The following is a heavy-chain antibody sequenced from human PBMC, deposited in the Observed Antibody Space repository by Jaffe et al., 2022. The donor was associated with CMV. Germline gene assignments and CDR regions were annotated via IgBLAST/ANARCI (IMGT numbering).Heavy chain of an antibody. Sequence: EVQLVESGGGLVQPGGSLRLSCAASGFTFSSYWMHWVRQAPGKGLVWVSRINSDGSSTSYADSVKGRFTISRDNAKNTLYLQMNSLRAEDTAVYYCARVGPYNWNDVLHYYYYGMDVWGQGTTVTVSS. CDR3: ARVGPYNWNDVLHYYYYGMDV. J-gene: IGHJ6*02. V-gene: IGHV3-74*01. D-gene: IGHD1-20*01. CDR2: INSDGSST. CDR1: GFTFSSYW.